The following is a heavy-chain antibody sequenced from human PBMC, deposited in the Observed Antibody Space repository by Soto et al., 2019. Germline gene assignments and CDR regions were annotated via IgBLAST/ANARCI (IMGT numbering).Heavy chain of an antibody. CDR2: INAGNGNT. CDR3: ARGVLEWLEYFDY. Sequence: ASVKVSCKASGCTFTSYAMHWVRQAPGQRLEWMGWINAGNGNTKYSQKFQGRVTITRDTSASTAYMELSSLRSEDTAVYYCARGVLEWLEYFDYWGQGTLVTVS. J-gene: IGHJ4*02. CDR1: GCTFTSYA. V-gene: IGHV1-3*01. D-gene: IGHD3-3*01.